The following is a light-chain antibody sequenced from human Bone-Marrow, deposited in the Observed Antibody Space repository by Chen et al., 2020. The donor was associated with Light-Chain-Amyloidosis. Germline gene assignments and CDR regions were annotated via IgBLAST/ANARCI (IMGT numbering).Light chain of an antibody. CDR1: QRVTTSS. V-gene: IGKV3-20*01. CDR3: HQYGSSPWT. J-gene: IGKJ1*01. CDR2: SSS. Sequence: LTQSPGTLSLSPGQTATLFCRAGQRVTTSSLAWYQLRPGQAPRPLIFSSSRRATGIPDRFRGSGSGTDFTLTIDRLEPEDSALYFCHQYGSSPWTFGQGTRVEI.